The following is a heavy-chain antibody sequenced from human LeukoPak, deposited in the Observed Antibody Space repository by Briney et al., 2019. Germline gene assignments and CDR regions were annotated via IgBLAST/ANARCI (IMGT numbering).Heavy chain of an antibody. CDR1: GFTFSTYT. CDR2: INRDGSEK. Sequence: PGGSLRLSCAASGFTFSTYTMNWVRQPPGKGLQWVASINRDGSEKHPVDSVKGRFTISRDNAKNSLYLQMNSLRAEDTAVYFCAREKEQLVLRGYFNYWGQGTLVTVSS. CDR3: AREKEQLVLRGYFNY. J-gene: IGHJ4*02. D-gene: IGHD6-13*01. V-gene: IGHV3-7*03.